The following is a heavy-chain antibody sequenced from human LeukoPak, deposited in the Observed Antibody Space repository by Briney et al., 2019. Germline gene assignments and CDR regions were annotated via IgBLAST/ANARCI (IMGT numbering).Heavy chain of an antibody. CDR2: ISYDGSNK. CDR3: GGHYGAVVGI. D-gene: IGHD4-17*01. Sequence: PGRSLRLSCAASGFTFSSYGMHWVRQAPGKGLEWVAVISYDGSNKYYADSVKGRFTISRDNSKNTLYLQMNSLRAEDTAVYYCGGHYGAVVGIWGQGTMVTVSS. V-gene: IGHV3-30*03. J-gene: IGHJ3*02. CDR1: GFTFSSYG.